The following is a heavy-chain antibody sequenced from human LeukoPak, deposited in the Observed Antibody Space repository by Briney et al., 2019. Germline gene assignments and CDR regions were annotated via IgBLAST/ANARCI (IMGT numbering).Heavy chain of an antibody. V-gene: IGHV3-15*01. Sequence: GGSLRLSCAASGSTFTNAWMSWVRQAPGKGLEWVGRIKRKTDGGTIDYGAPVKGRFTISRDDSKNTLYLQMNSLRTEDTAVYYCARDAGGLRTDSYSGMDVWGQGTTVTVSS. CDR2: IKRKTDGGTI. CDR3: ARDAGGLRTDSYSGMDV. J-gene: IGHJ6*02. CDR1: GSTFTNAW. D-gene: IGHD3-16*01.